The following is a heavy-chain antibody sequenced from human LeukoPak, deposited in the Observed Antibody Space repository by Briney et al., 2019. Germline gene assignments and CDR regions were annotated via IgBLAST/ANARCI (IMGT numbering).Heavy chain of an antibody. V-gene: IGHV3-33*01. CDR2: MWYDGSSK. CDR1: GFTFSTYG. Sequence: QPGGSLRLSCVASGFTFSTYGMHWVRQAPGKGLEWVAIMWYDGSSKYYADSVKGRFTISRDNSKNTLYLQLNSLRVEDTAMYYCARSGDGDYKAPDYWGQGTPVTVSS. D-gene: IGHD4-17*01. J-gene: IGHJ4*02. CDR3: ARSGDGDYKAPDY.